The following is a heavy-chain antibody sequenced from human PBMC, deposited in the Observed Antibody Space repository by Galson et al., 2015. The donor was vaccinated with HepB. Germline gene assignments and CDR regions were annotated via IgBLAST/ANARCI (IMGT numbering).Heavy chain of an antibody. CDR3: ARERYVWGSSHFDY. V-gene: IGHV4-59*01. J-gene: IGHJ4*02. D-gene: IGHD3-16*01. CDR2: IYYSGST. Sequence: SETLSLTCTVSGGSISSYYWSWIRQPPGKGLEWIGYIYYSGSTNYNPSLKSRVTISVDTSKNQLSLKLSSVTAADTAVYYCARERYVWGSSHFDYWGQGTLVTVSS. CDR1: GGSISSYY.